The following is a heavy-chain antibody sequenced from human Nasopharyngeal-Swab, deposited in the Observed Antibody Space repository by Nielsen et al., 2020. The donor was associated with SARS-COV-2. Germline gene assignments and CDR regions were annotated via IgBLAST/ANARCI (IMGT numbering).Heavy chain of an antibody. J-gene: IGHJ3*02. D-gene: IGHD6-13*01. CDR1: GGSLSSYY. CDR2: IYYSGST. V-gene: IGHV4-59*13. CDR3: ATTPGYTSSPNAFDI. Sequence: SETLSLTCTVSGGSLSSYYWSWVRQPPGKGLEWIGYIYYSGSTNYNPSLKSRVTMSVDTSKNQFSLKLSSVTGADTAVYYCATTPGYTSSPNAFDIWGQGTMDTVSS.